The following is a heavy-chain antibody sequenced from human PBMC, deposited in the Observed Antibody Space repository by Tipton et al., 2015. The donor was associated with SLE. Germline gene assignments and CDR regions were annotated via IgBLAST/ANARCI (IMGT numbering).Heavy chain of an antibody. Sequence: LRLSCTVSGGSISSYYWSWIRQPPGKGLEWIGYIYYSGSTNYNPSLKSRVTISVDTSKNQFSLKLSSVTAADTAVYYCARAGGSGSFDYWGQGTLVTVSS. V-gene: IGHV4-59*01. CDR3: ARAGGSGSFDY. D-gene: IGHD3-10*01. J-gene: IGHJ4*02. CDR2: IYYSGST. CDR1: GGSISSYY.